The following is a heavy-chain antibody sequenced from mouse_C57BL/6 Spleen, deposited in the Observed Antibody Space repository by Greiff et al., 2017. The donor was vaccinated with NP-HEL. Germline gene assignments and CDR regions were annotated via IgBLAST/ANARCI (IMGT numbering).Heavy chain of an antibody. Sequence: VQLQQPGAELVKPGASVKLSCKASGYTFTSYWMQWVKQRPGQGLEWIGEIDPSDSYTNYNQKFKGKATLTVDTSSSTAYMQLSSLTSEDSAVYYCARDSSGFDYWGQGTTLTVSS. CDR1: GYTFTSYW. CDR2: IDPSDSYT. J-gene: IGHJ2*01. D-gene: IGHD3-2*02. V-gene: IGHV1-50*01. CDR3: ARDSSGFDY.